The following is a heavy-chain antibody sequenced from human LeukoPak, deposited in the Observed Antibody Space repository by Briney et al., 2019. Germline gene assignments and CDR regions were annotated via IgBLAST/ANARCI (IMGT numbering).Heavy chain of an antibody. CDR3: ARRNDFDI. CDR1: GGSITGYH. CDR2: IYSSETT. J-gene: IGHJ3*02. V-gene: IGHV4-4*08. Sequence: SETLSLTCTVSGGSITGYHWSWIRQPPGKGLEWIGYIYSSETTNYKPSLKSRVTISVDTSKNQFSLKLTSVTAADTAIYYCARRNDFDIWGQGTMVTVSS.